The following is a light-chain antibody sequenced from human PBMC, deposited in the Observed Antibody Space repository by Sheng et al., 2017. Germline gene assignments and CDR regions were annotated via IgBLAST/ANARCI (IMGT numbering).Light chain of an antibody. CDR1: QNLLYSNGYNY. CDR3: MQALQTPRT. V-gene: IGKV2-28*01. CDR2: LGS. J-gene: IGKJ1*01. Sequence: DIVMTQSPVSLPVTPGEPASISCRSSQNLLYSNGYNYLDWYLQKPGQSPHLLIFLGSNRASGVPDRFSGSGSGTDFTLKISRVEAEDVGVYYCMQALQTPRTFGQGTKVEIK.